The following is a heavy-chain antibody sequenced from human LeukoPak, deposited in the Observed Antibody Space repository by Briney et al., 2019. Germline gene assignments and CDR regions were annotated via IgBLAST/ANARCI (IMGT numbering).Heavy chain of an antibody. D-gene: IGHD1-26*01. V-gene: IGHV3-53*01. Sequence: PGGSLRLSCAASGFTVSSNYMSWVRQAPGKGLEWVSVIYSGGNTYYADSVKGRFTTSRDNSKNTLYLQMNSLRAEDTAVYYCVKDSPPRYSGSPPAYWGQGTLVTVSS. J-gene: IGHJ4*02. CDR1: GFTVSSNY. CDR3: VKDSPPRYSGSPPAY. CDR2: IYSGGNT.